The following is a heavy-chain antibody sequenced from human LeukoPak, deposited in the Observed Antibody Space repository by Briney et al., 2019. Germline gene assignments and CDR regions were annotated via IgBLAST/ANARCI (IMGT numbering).Heavy chain of an antibody. CDR2: IYYSGST. Sequence: SETLSLTCTVSGGSISSGGYYWSWIRQHPGKGLEWIGYIYYSGSTNYNPSLKSRVTISVDTSKNQFSLKLSSVTAADTAVYYCARGALHGSGSYFNYWGQGTLVTVSS. D-gene: IGHD3-10*01. V-gene: IGHV4-61*08. CDR1: GGSISSGGYY. J-gene: IGHJ4*02. CDR3: ARGALHGSGSYFNY.